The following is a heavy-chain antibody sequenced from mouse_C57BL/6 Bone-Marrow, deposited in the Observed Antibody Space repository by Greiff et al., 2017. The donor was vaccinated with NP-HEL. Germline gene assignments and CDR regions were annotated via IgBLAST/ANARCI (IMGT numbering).Heavy chain of an antibody. Sequence: VQLQQPGAELVKPGASVKMSCKASGYTFTSYWITWVKQRPGQGLEWIGDIYPGSGSTNYNEKFKSKATLTVDTSSSTAYMQLSSLTSEDSAVYYCARGEIYYGNHYAMDYWGQGTSVTVSS. CDR2: IYPGSGST. V-gene: IGHV1-55*01. J-gene: IGHJ4*01. CDR3: ARGEIYYGNHYAMDY. D-gene: IGHD2-1*01. CDR1: GYTFTSYW.